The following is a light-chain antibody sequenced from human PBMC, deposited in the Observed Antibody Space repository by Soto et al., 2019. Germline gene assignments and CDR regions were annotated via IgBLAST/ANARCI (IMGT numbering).Light chain of an antibody. V-gene: IGKV1-5*01. CDR1: QSISSW. Sequence: DIQMTQSPSTLSASVGDRVIITCRASQSISSWLAWYQQKPGEAPKLLIYDASSLESGVPSRFSGSGSGTEFTLTISSLQPDDFATYYCQQYNSYSLYTFGQGTKLEIK. J-gene: IGKJ2*01. CDR3: QQYNSYSLYT. CDR2: DAS.